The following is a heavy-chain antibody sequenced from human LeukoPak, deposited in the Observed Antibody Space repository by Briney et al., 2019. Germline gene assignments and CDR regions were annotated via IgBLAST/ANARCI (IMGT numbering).Heavy chain of an antibody. CDR1: GFTFRSYS. CDR3: ARDIDHAFDI. V-gene: IGHV3-48*02. Sequence: GGSLRLSCAPSGFTFRSYSMIWVRQAPGKGLEWISYIISSTSTISYADSVKGRFTISRDNAKNSLYLQMNSLRDEDTAVYYCARDIDHAFDIWGQGTMVTVSS. J-gene: IGHJ3*02. CDR2: IISSTSTI. D-gene: IGHD1-26*01.